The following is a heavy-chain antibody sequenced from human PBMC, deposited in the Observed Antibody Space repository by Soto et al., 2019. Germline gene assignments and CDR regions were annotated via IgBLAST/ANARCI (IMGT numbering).Heavy chain of an antibody. CDR2: ISYDGSNK. Sequence: GGSLRLSCAASGFTFSSYGMHWVRQAPGKGLEWVAVISYDGSNKYYADSVKGRFTISRDNSKNTLYLQMNSLRAEDTAVYYFATLSKGTSYWGQGTRVTVAS. CDR1: GFTFSSYG. CDR3: ATLSKGTSY. V-gene: IGHV3-30*03. J-gene: IGHJ4*02. D-gene: IGHD3-10*01.